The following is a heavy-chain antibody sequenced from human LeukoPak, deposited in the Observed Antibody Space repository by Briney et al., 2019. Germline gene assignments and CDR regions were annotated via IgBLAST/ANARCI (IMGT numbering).Heavy chain of an antibody. CDR2: ITGDGGGT. CDR3: AKDQGPISSAWYFHQ. Sequence: PGGSLRLSCAASGFTFSTYAMSWFRQAPGKGLEWVSAITGDGGGTNYADSVKGRFTISRDNSENTLYLQMNSLRAGDTAAYYCAKDQGPISSAWYFHQWGQGTLVTVSS. V-gene: IGHV3-23*01. J-gene: IGHJ1*01. D-gene: IGHD6-19*01. CDR1: GFTFSTYA.